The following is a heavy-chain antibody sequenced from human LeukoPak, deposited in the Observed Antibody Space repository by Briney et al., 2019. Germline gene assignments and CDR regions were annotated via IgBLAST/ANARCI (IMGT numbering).Heavy chain of an antibody. CDR2: IAARGTTK. CDR3: ARHVGYSGYYYEDWFDP. CDR1: GFTFSSYG. Sequence: PGGSLRLSCAASGFTFSSYGMHWVRQAPGKGLEWVSYIAARGTTKHYADSVKGRFTISRDNTKDFLYLQMDSLRAEDTAVYYCARHVGYSGYYYEDWFDPWGQGTLVTVSS. V-gene: IGHV3-48*04. D-gene: IGHD3-22*01. J-gene: IGHJ5*02.